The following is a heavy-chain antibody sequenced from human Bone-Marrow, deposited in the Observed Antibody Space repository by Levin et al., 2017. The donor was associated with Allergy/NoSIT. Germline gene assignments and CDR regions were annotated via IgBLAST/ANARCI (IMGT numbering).Heavy chain of an antibody. V-gene: IGHV4-59*11. D-gene: IGHD6-13*01. CDR1: GDSLTSHY. CDR3: AKVDSSSWNPPEYYFDC. CDR2: IYYGGRT. Sequence: SQTLSLTCPVSGDSLTSHYWSWIRQSPGKGLEWIGFIYYGGRTNYNPSLTSLVRLSVDTSKNQFSLRLATVTAADTAVYYCAKVDSSSWNPPEYYFDCWGQGALVAVSS. J-gene: IGHJ4*02.